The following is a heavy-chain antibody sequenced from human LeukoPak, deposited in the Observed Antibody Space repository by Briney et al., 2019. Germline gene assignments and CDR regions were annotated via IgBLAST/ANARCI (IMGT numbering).Heavy chain of an antibody. CDR1: GGTFSSYA. D-gene: IGHD1-26*01. CDR2: IIPILGIA. J-gene: IGHJ3*02. CDR3: AREEGATDAFDI. V-gene: IGHV1-69*04. Sequence: ASVKVSCKASGGTFSSYAISWVRQAPGQGLEWMGRIIPILGIADYAQKFQGRVTMTRDTSISTAYMELSRLRSDDTAVYYCAREEGATDAFDIWGQGTMVTVSS.